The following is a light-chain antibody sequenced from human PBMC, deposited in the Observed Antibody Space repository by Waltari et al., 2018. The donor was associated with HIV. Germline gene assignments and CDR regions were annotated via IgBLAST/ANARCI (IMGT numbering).Light chain of an antibody. V-gene: IGLV3-9*01. J-gene: IGLJ2*01. Sequence: SYYLTQPLPVSVALGQTATITCGGNNIGRLNVCWYQQRPGQAPVLIIYRDNTRPPGIPERFSGSNSGNTATLTIRRAQAGDETDYYSQVRVSNSVVFGGGTNLTVL. CDR3: QVRVSNSVV. CDR2: RDN. CDR1: NIGRLN.